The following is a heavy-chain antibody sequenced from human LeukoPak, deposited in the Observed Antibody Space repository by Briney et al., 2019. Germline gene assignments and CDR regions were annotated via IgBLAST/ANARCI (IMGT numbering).Heavy chain of an antibody. D-gene: IGHD1-20*01. Sequence: SETLSLTCAVYGGSFSGYYWSWIRQPPGKGLEWIGEINHSGSTNYNPSLKSRVTISVDTSKNQFSLKLSSVTAADTAVYYCARDKWNDGGDWFDPWGQGTLVTVSS. V-gene: IGHV4-34*01. CDR3: ARDKWNDGGDWFDP. CDR1: GGSFSGYY. J-gene: IGHJ5*02. CDR2: INHSGST.